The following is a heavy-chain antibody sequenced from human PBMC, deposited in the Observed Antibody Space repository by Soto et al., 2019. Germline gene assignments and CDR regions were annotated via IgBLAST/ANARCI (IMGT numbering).Heavy chain of an antibody. V-gene: IGHV1-18*01. CDR1: GYTFTSYG. CDR3: AREILGAKNSLGVDY. D-gene: IGHD1-26*01. Sequence: ASVKVSCKASGYTFTSYGISWVRQAPGQGLEWMGWISAYNGNTNYAQKLQGRVTMTTDTSTSTAYMELRSLRSDDTAVYYCAREILGAKNSLGVDYWGQGTLVTVSS. CDR2: ISAYNGNT. J-gene: IGHJ4*02.